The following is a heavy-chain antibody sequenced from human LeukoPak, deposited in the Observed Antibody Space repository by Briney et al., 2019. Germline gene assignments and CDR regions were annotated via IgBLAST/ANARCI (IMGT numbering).Heavy chain of an antibody. D-gene: IGHD2-15*01. CDR1: GFTFRNYA. Sequence: GGSLRLSCAASGFTFRNYAMSWVRQAPGKGLEWVSSISGNGDTTYYADSVEGRFTISRDNSKNTLDLQMSSLRADDTAVYYCAKATLNCSGGSCYSGFDPWGQGTLVTVS. CDR2: ISGNGDTT. V-gene: IGHV3-23*01. CDR3: AKATLNCSGGSCYSGFDP. J-gene: IGHJ5*02.